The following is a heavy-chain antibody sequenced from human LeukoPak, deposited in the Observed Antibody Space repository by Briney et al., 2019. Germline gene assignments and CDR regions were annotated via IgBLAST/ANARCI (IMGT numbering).Heavy chain of an antibody. CDR2: ISYDGSNK. J-gene: IGHJ4*02. V-gene: IGHV3-30-3*01. Sequence: GGSLRLSCAASGFTFSSYAMHWVRQAPGKGLEWVAVISYDGSNKYYADSMKGRFTISRDNSKNTLYLQMNSLRAEDTAVYYCARDYYDSSGYHDYWGQGTLVAVSS. CDR1: GFTFSSYA. D-gene: IGHD3-22*01. CDR3: ARDYYDSSGYHDY.